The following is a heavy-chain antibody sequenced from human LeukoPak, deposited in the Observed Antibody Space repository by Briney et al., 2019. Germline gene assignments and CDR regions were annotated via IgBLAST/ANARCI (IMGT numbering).Heavy chain of an antibody. Sequence: PSETLSLTCTVSGTSISSYYWSWVRQPPGKGLEWIGYIRNSVTSYTDNPSLQSRVTISVDTSKNQFSLKVTSMTAADTAVYYCVRSPRLYPWGQGILVTVSS. CDR3: VRSPRLYP. J-gene: IGHJ5*02. CDR2: IRNSVTSY. CDR1: GTSISSYY. V-gene: IGHV4-4*09.